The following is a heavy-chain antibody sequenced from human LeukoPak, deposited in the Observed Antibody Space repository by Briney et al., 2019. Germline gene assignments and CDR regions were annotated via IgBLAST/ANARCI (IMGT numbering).Heavy chain of an antibody. CDR2: IYSGGST. V-gene: IGHV3-66*01. CDR3: AREPGIAAAGTRFYYYGMDV. Sequence: GGSLRLSCAASGFTFSSYAMSWVRQAPGKGLEWVSVIYSGGSTYYADSVKGRFTISRDNSKNTLYLQMNSLRAEDTAVYYCAREPGIAAAGTRFYYYGMDVWGQGTTVTVSS. CDR1: GFTFSSYA. J-gene: IGHJ6*02. D-gene: IGHD6-13*01.